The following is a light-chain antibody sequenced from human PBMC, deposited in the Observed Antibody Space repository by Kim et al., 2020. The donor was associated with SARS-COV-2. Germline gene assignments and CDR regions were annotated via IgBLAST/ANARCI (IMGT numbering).Light chain of an antibody. J-gene: IGLJ2*01. Sequence: QSALTQPPSASGSPGQSVTISCTGTSSDVGGYNSVSWYQQHPGKAPKLMIYEVSKRPSGVPVRFSGPKSGNTASLTVSGLQAEDEADYYCSSYAGSNFVVFGGGTQLTVL. CDR1: SSDVGGYNS. CDR2: EVS. CDR3: SSYAGSNFVV. V-gene: IGLV2-8*01.